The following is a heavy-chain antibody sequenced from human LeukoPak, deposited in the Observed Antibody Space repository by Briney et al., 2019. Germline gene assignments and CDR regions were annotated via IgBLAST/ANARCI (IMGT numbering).Heavy chain of an antibody. CDR3: ARDYGGNFSGY. J-gene: IGHJ4*02. Sequence: GGSLRLSCAASGFTFSSYSMTWVRQAPGKGLEWVSSISSSSSYIFYADSVKGRFTISRDNAKNSLYLQMNSLRAEDTAVYYCARDYGGNFSGYWGQGTLVTVSS. V-gene: IGHV3-21*01. CDR1: GFTFSSYS. D-gene: IGHD4-23*01. CDR2: ISSSSSYI.